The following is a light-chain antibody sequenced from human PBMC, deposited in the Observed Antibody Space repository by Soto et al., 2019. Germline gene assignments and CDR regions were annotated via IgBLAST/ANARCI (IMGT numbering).Light chain of an antibody. V-gene: IGKV3-20*01. CDR2: AAS. CDR3: QQYGSSVT. CDR1: QSVSSNY. J-gene: IGKJ5*01. Sequence: IVLTQSPGTLSLSPGERATLSCRAGQSVSSNYLAWYQQKPGQAPRLLIYAASSRATGIPDRFSGSGSGTDFTLTISRLEPEDFAVYYCQQYGSSVTFGQGTRLEI.